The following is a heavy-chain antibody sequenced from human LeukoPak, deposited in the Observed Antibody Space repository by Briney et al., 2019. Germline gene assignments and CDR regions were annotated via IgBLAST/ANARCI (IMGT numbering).Heavy chain of an antibody. J-gene: IGHJ4*02. Sequence: SETLSLTCAVYGGSFSGYYWSWIRQPPGKGLEWIGEINHSGSTNYNPSLMSRVTISVDASKNQFSLKLSSVTAADRAVYYCARRGRNCSSTSCRPGFDYWGEGTLVTASS. V-gene: IGHV4-34*01. CDR2: INHSGST. D-gene: IGHD2-2*01. CDR3: ARRGRNCSSTSCRPGFDY. CDR1: GGSFSGYY.